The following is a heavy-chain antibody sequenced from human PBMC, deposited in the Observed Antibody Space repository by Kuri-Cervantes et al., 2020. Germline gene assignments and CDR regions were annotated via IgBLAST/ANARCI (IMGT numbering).Heavy chain of an antibody. Sequence: GGSLRLSCAASGFIFSNYWMSWVRQAPGKGLEWVANIKHSETFYVDSVKGRFTISRDNAKNSLYLHMNSLRAEDTAVYYCTRDDPTQRGDYWGQGTLVTVSS. CDR2: IKHSET. V-gene: IGHV3-7*05. J-gene: IGHJ4*02. CDR3: TRDDPTQRGDY. D-gene: IGHD3-16*01. CDR1: GFIFSNYW.